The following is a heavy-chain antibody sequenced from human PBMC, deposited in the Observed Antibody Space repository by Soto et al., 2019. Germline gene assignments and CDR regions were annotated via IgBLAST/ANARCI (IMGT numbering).Heavy chain of an antibody. V-gene: IGHV1-18*01. CDR1: GYDFTTYG. J-gene: IGHJ4*02. Sequence: QGHLVQSGAEVKKPGASVKASCKGSGYDFTTYGITWVRQAPGQGLEWMAWISAHNGNTDYAQKHQGRVTVTRDTSTSSAYMELKGLRPDDTTVHYCARGRYGDYWGKGALVTVSS. CDR2: ISAHNGNT. CDR3: ARGRYGDY. D-gene: IGHD1-1*01.